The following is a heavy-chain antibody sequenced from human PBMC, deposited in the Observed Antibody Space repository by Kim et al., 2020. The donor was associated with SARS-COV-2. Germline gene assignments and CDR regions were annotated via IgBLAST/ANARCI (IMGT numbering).Heavy chain of an antibody. J-gene: IGHJ4*02. CDR1: GFTFSSYA. V-gene: IGHV3-30*04. D-gene: IGHD6-19*01. CDR2: ISYDGSNK. CDR3: ARDTDPGSAVAGQGPDY. Sequence: GGSLRLSCAASGFTFSSYAMHWVRQAPGKGLEWVAVISYDGSNKYYADSVKGRFTISRDNSKNTLYLQMNSLRAEDTAVYYCARDTDPGSAVAGQGPDYWGQGTLVTVSS.